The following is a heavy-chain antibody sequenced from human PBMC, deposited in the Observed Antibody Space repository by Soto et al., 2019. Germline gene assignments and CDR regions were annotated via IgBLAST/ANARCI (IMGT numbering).Heavy chain of an antibody. CDR3: ARQHIIAARPPLAYFDY. D-gene: IGHD6-6*01. Sequence: GGSLRLSCAASGFTFWNYWMHWVRQAPGKGLVWVARITSDGSTTNYADSVKGRFTISRDNAKSTLHLQMNSLRAADTAVYYCARQHIIAARPPLAYFDYWGQGTLVTVSS. CDR1: GFTFWNYW. CDR2: ITSDGSTT. V-gene: IGHV3-74*01. J-gene: IGHJ4*02.